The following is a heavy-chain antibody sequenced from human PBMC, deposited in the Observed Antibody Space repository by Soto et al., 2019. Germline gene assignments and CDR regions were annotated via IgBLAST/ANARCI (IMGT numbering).Heavy chain of an antibody. CDR2: VHYTGRT. V-gene: IGHV4-59*01. CDR1: GGSISPFY. Sequence: PSETLSLTCTVAGGSISPFYWSWIRQPPGKGLEWIGYVHYTGRTNYNPSLKSRVTISVDTSKGQFSLKLISVTAADTAVYYCARLHTEMVPSGVRHKYYFDYWGQGALVTVSS. D-gene: IGHD5-18*01. CDR3: ARLHTEMVPSGVRHKYYFDY. J-gene: IGHJ4*02.